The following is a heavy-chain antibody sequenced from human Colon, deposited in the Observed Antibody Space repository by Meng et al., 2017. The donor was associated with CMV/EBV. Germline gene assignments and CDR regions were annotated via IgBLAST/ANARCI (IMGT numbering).Heavy chain of an antibody. CDR3: ARELESGGLDY. J-gene: IGHJ4*02. V-gene: IGHV1-2*06. CDR2: INPISGGT. D-gene: IGHD3-3*01. CDR1: GFTFSVYY. Sequence: KVSCKASGFTFSVYYIHWVRQAPGQGLEWVGRINPISGGTTYAQKFKGRVTLTRDTSISTDYMEVGSLTSDDTAVYFCARELESGGLDYWGQGTLVTVSA.